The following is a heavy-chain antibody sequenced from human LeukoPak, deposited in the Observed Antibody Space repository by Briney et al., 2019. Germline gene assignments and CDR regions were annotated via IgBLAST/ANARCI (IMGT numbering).Heavy chain of an antibody. J-gene: IGHJ4*02. D-gene: IGHD3-10*01. CDR3: AKRITMAEEE. CDR1: GGTFSSYA. Sequence: EASVKVSCKASGGTFSSYAMSWVRQAPGKGLEWVSAISGSGGSTYYADSVKGRFTISRDNSKNTLYLQMNSLRAEDTAVYYCAKRITMAEEEWGQGTLVTVSS. CDR2: ISGSGGST. V-gene: IGHV3-23*01.